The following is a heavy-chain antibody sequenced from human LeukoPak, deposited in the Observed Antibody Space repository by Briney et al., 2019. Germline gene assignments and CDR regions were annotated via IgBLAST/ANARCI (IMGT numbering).Heavy chain of an antibody. V-gene: IGHV1-69*05. CDR1: GGTFSSYA. J-gene: IGHJ6*02. CDR2: IIPIFGTA. Sequence: ASVKVSCKASGGTFSSYAISWVRQAPGQGLEWMGGIIPIFGTANYAQKFQGRVTITTDESTSTAYMELSSLRSEDTAVYYGASANYYYYGMDVWGQGTTVTVSS. CDR3: ASANYYYYGMDV.